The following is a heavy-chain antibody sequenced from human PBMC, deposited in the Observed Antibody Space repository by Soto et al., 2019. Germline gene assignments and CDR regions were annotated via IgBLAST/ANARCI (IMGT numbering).Heavy chain of an antibody. CDR1: GFTFSSYG. CDR2: ISYDGSNK. Sequence: GGSLRLSCAASGFTFSSYGMHWVRQAPGKGLEWVAVISYDGSNKYYADSVKGRFTISRDNSKNTLYLQMNSLRAEDTAVYYCAKDIETEPPPRYYDSSGPDYWGQGTLVTVSS. CDR3: AKDIETEPPPRYYDSSGPDY. V-gene: IGHV3-30*18. D-gene: IGHD3-22*01. J-gene: IGHJ4*02.